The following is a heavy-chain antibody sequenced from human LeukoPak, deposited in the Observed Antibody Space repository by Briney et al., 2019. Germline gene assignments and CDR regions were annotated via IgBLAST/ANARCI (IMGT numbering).Heavy chain of an antibody. CDR1: GGSFSGYY. CDR3: ARDAGHQLSRRNYYAMDV. J-gene: IGHJ6*02. D-gene: IGHD2-2*01. CDR2: INHSGNT. V-gene: IGHV4-34*01. Sequence: SETLSLTCAVYGGSFSGYYWSWIRQPPGKGLEWIGEINHSGNTNYNPSLKSRVTISVDTSKNQFSLKLNSVTAADTAVYYCARDAGHQLSRRNYYAMDVWGQGTTVTVSS.